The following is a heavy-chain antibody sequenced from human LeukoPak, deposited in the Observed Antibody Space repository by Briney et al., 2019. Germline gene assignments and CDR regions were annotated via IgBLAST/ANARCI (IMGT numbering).Heavy chain of an antibody. CDR2: IIPIFGTA. V-gene: IGHV1-69*13. D-gene: IGHD3-3*01. CDR3: ARVEYYDFWSGYYTGVGAFDI. Sequence: SVKVSCKASGGTFSSYAISWVRQAPGQGLEWMGGIIPIFGTANYAQKFQGRVTITADESTSTDYMELSSLRSEDTAVYYCARVEYYDFWSGYYTGVGAFDIWGQGTMVTVSS. CDR1: GGTFSSYA. J-gene: IGHJ3*02.